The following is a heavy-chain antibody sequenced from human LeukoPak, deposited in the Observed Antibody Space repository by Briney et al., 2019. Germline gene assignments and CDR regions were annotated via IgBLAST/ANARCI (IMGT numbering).Heavy chain of an antibody. CDR2: INPNSGGT. J-gene: IGHJ4*02. Sequence: ASVKVSCKASGYTFTGYYMHWVRQAPGQGLEWMGWINPNSGGTNYAQKFQGRVTMTRDTSISTAYMELSRLRSDDTAVYYRARANGSGSYYPFDYWGQGTLVTVSS. V-gene: IGHV1-2*02. CDR1: GYTFTGYY. CDR3: ARANGSGSYYPFDY. D-gene: IGHD3-10*01.